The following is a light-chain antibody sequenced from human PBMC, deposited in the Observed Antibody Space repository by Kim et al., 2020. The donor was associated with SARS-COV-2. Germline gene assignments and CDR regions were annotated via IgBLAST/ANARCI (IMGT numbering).Light chain of an antibody. CDR2: DAS. J-gene: IGKJ1*01. Sequence: DIQMTQSPSTLSASVGDRVIITCRASQSISSWLAWYQQKPGKAPKLLIYDASNLESGVPSRFSGSGSGTEFTLTISSLQPDDFATYYCQQYSTWWTFGQGTKVDIK. V-gene: IGKV1-5*01. CDR3: QQYSTWWT. CDR1: QSISSW.